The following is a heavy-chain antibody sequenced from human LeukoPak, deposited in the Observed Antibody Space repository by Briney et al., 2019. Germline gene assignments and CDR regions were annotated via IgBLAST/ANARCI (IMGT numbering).Heavy chain of an antibody. D-gene: IGHD6-19*01. CDR2: ISAYNGNT. J-gene: IGHJ4*02. V-gene: IGHV1-18*01. CDR1: GYTFTSYG. Sequence: GASVKVSCEASGYTFTSYGISWVRQAPGQGLEWMGWISAYNGNTNYAQKLQGRVTMTTDTSTSTAYMELRSLRSDDTAVYYCARDTPDPSGWYEVLGNYYFDYWGQGTLVTVSS. CDR3: ARDTPDPSGWYEVLGNYYFDY.